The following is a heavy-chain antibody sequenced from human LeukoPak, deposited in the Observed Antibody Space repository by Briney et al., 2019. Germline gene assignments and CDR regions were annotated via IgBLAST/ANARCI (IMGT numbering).Heavy chain of an antibody. J-gene: IGHJ4*02. CDR2: INPSGGST. V-gene: IGHV1-46*01. D-gene: IGHD2-15*01. Sequence: ASVSVSFKSSVYTFTSYYMHWVRQAPGQGLEWMGIINPSGGSTSDAQKFQGRVTMTRDTSTSTVYMELSSLRSEDTAVYYCAREGYCSGGSCYYFDYWGQGTLVTVSS. CDR3: AREGYCSGGSCYYFDY. CDR1: VYTFTSYY.